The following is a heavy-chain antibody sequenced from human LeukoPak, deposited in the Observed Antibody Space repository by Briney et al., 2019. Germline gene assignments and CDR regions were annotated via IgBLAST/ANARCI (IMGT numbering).Heavy chain of an antibody. J-gene: IGHJ6*03. CDR2: IKQDGSEQ. V-gene: IGHV3-7*01. CDR3: ARVGPSYYYYYMDA. CDR1: GFTFSSSW. Sequence: PGGSLRLSCSASGFTFSSSWMTWVRQAPGQGLEWVANIKQDGSEQYTADSLKGRFTISRDNDKKLVFLQMNSLRVDDTAVYYCARVGPSYYYYYMDAWGNGTTVIVSS.